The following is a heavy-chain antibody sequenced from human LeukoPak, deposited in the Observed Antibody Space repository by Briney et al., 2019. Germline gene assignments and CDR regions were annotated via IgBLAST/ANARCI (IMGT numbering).Heavy chain of an antibody. CDR1: GFTFSSYE. CDR3: AKVKQLVGFDY. CDR2: ISGSGGAT. Sequence: GGSLRLSCAASGFTFSSYEMNWVRQAPGKGLEWVSSISGSGGATYFADSVKGRFSISRDNSKNTLYLQMDSLRAEDTAVYYCAKVKQLVGFDYWGQGTLVTVSS. D-gene: IGHD6-6*01. J-gene: IGHJ4*02. V-gene: IGHV3-23*01.